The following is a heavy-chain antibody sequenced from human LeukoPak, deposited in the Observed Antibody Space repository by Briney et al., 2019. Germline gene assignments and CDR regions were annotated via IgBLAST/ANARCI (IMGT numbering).Heavy chain of an antibody. CDR3: AKDRSWDSYFDY. J-gene: IGHJ4*02. CDR1: GFTFSSYA. D-gene: IGHD1-26*01. CDR2: ISGSGGST. Sequence: GGSLRLSCAASGFTFSSYAMSWVRQAPGKGLEWVSAISGSGGSTYYADSVKGRFTIPRDNSKNTLYLQMNSLRAEDTAVYYCAKDRSWDSYFDYWGQGTLVTVSS. V-gene: IGHV3-23*01.